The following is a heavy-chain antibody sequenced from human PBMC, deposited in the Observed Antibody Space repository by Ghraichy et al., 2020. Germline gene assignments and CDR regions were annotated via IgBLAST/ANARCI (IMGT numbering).Heavy chain of an antibody. V-gene: IGHV3-21*01. D-gene: IGHD3-22*01. CDR3: AREASGSYYDSIYYFDY. Sequence: GALRLSCAASGFTFSSYAMNWVRQAPGKGLEWVSSISSSSTYIYYADSVKGRFTVSRDNAKNSLYLQMNSLRAEDTAVYYCAREASGSYYDSIYYFDYWGQGTLVTVSS. J-gene: IGHJ4*02. CDR1: GFTFSSYA. CDR2: ISSSSTYI.